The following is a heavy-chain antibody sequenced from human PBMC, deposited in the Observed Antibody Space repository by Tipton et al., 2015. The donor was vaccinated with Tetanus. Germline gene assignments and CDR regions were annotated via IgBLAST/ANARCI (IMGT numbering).Heavy chain of an antibody. D-gene: IGHD2-2*01. CDR1: QFTFSAYY. Sequence: SLRLSCAASQFTFSAYYMHWVRQSPGKGLEWVAFISYDGAEIYYADSVKGRISISRDNSKNILFLQMDSLRAEDTAVYYCARGVPYSTTMGSDWFDPWGQGTLVTVSS. CDR2: ISYDGAEI. J-gene: IGHJ5*02. CDR3: ARGVPYSTTMGSDWFDP. V-gene: IGHV3-30-3*01.